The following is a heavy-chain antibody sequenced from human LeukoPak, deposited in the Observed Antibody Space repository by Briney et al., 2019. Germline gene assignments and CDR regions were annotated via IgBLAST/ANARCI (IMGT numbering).Heavy chain of an antibody. D-gene: IGHD2-15*01. Sequence: SETLSLTCTVSGGSISSGGYYWSWIRQDPGKGLEWIGYIYYSGSTYYNPSLKSRVTISVDTSKNQFSLKLSSVTAADTAVYYCARGACSGGSCYEFDYWGQGTLVTVSS. CDR2: IYYSGST. CDR1: GGSISSGGYY. V-gene: IGHV4-31*03. J-gene: IGHJ4*02. CDR3: ARGACSGGSCYEFDY.